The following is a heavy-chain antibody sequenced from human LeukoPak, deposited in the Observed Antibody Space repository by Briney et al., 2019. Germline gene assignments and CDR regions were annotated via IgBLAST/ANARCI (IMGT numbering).Heavy chain of an antibody. Sequence: ASVKVSCKASGYTFTAYYMYWVRQATGQGLEWMGWMNPNSGNTGYAHKFQGRVAMTRNTSISTAYMELSSLRSEDTAVYYCARGLRRFGELLYWGQGTLVTVSS. D-gene: IGHD3-10*01. J-gene: IGHJ4*02. CDR3: ARGLRRFGELLY. V-gene: IGHV1-8*02. CDR1: GYTFTAYY. CDR2: MNPNSGNT.